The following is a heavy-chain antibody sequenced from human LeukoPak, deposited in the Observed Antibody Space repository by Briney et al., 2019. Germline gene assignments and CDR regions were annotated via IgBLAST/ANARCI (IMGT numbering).Heavy chain of an antibody. J-gene: IGHJ3*02. CDR2: IYHSGST. CDR1: GGSISSGSYY. V-gene: IGHV4-30-2*01. Sequence: PSETLSLTCTVSGGSISSGSYYWSWIRQPPGKGLEWIGFIYHSGSTYYNPSLKSRVAISVDRSKNQFSLKLSSVTAADTAVYYCARYRIAASDAFDIWGQGTMVTVSS. D-gene: IGHD6-13*01. CDR3: ARYRIAASDAFDI.